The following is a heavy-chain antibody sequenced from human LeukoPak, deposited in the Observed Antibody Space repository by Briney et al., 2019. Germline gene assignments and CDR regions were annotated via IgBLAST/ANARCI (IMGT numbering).Heavy chain of an antibody. CDR1: GGSFSGYY. J-gene: IGHJ5*02. V-gene: IGHV4-34*01. D-gene: IGHD1-1*01. CDR3: ARPVPSRLGWFDP. CDR2: INHSGST. Sequence: KTSETLSLTCAVYGGSFSGYYWSWIRQPPGKGLEWIGEINHSGSTNYNPSLKSRVTISVDKSKNQFSLKLSSVTAADTAVYYCARPVPSRLGWFDPWGQGTLVTVSS.